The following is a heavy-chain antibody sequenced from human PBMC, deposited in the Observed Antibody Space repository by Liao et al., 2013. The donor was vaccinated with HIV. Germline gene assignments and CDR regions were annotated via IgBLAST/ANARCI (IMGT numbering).Heavy chain of an antibody. J-gene: IGHJ2*01. D-gene: IGHD5-18*01. CDR1: GGSISSGSYY. V-gene: IGHV4-61*02. CDR2: IYTSGST. CDR3: ARAPVVDTAMVHWYFDL. Sequence: QVQLQESGPGLVKPSQTLSLTCTVSGGSISSGSYYWSWIRQPAGKGLEWIGRIYTSGSTNYNPSLKSRVTISVDTSKNQFSLKLSSVTAADTAVYYCARAPVVDTAMVHWYFDLWGRGTLVTVSS.